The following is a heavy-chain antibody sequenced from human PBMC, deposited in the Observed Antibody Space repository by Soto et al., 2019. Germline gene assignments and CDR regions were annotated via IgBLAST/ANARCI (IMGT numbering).Heavy chain of an antibody. CDR2: IYYSGST. J-gene: IGHJ4*02. CDR1: GGSISSYY. CDR3: ARHASRVFRTDYFDY. D-gene: IGHD3-10*01. V-gene: IGHV4-59*08. Sequence: SETLSLTCTVSGGSISSYYWSWIRQPPGKGLEWIGYIYYSGSTNYNPSLKSRVTISVDTSKNQFSLKLSSVTAADTAVYYCARHASRVFRTDYFDYWGQGTLVTVPQ.